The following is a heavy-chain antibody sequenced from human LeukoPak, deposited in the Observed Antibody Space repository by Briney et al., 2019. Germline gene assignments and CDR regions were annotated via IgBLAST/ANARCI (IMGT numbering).Heavy chain of an antibody. CDR2: IYPGDSDT. CDR1: GYSFTSYW. CDR3: ARHKIPRYGDYAYYYYGMDV. J-gene: IGHJ6*02. Sequence: GESLKISCKGSGYSFTSYWIGWVRQMPGKGLEWMGIIYPGDSDTRYSPSFQGQVTISADKSISTAYLQWSSLKASDTAMYYCARHKIPRYGDYAYYYYGMDVWGQGTTVTVSS. V-gene: IGHV5-51*01. D-gene: IGHD4-17*01.